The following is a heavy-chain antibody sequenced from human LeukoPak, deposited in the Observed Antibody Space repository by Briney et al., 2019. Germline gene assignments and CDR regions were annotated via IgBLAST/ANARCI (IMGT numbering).Heavy chain of an antibody. V-gene: IGHV3-7*01. CDR2: IKQDGGEK. Sequence: TGGSLRLSCAASGFTFSSYWMSWVRQAPGKGLEWVANIKQDGGEKYYVDSVKGRFTISRDNAKNSLYLQMNSLRAEDTAVYYCGRDLIGQWLSPGYWGQGTLVTVSS. D-gene: IGHD6-19*01. J-gene: IGHJ4*02. CDR1: GFTFSSYW. CDR3: GRDLIGQWLSPGY.